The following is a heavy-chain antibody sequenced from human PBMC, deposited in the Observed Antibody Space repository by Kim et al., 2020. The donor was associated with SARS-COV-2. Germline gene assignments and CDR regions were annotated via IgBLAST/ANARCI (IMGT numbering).Heavy chain of an antibody. V-gene: IGHV5-51*01. CDR3: ARSLARRYYYGSGSDYGMDV. J-gene: IGHJ6*02. CDR2: IYSGDSDT. CDR1: GYSFTSYW. D-gene: IGHD3-10*01. Sequence: GESLKISCKGSGYSFTSYWIGWVRQMPGKGLEWMGIIYSGDSDTRYSPSFQGQVTISADKSISTAYLQWSSLKASDTAMYYCARSLARRYYYGSGSDYGMDVWGQGTTVTVSS.